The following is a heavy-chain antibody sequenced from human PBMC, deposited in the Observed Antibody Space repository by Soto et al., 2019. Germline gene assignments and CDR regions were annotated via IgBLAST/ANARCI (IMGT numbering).Heavy chain of an antibody. Sequence: PGSSLGLSCAASGFLFSDYYMTWVLQDPGKGLEWLSHISSSGTKIDYTDSVKGLFTISRDNAKKTLFLQMKSLRAEDMAIYNCARQKLGFRGWVFYGMDVWGRGTTVTVSS. CDR1: GFLFSDYY. V-gene: IGHV3-11*01. D-gene: IGHD7-27*01. CDR3: ARQKLGFRGWVFYGMDV. J-gene: IGHJ6*02. CDR2: ISSSGTKI.